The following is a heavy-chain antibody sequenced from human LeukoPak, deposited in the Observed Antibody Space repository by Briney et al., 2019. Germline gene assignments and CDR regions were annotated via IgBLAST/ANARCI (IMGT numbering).Heavy chain of an antibody. CDR2: INPSGGST. CDR1: GYAFTSYY. CDR3: ARDGPRIAALGEDFDY. Sequence: ASVKVSCKASGYAFTSYYMHWVRQAPGQGLEWMGIINPSGGSTSYAQKFQGRVTMTRDTSTSTVYMELSSLRSEDTAVYYCARDGPRIAALGEDFDYWGQGTLVTVSS. V-gene: IGHV1-46*01. D-gene: IGHD6-13*01. J-gene: IGHJ4*02.